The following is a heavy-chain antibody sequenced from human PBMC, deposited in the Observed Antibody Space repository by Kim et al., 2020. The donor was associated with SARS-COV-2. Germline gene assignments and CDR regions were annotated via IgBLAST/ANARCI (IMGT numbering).Heavy chain of an antibody. CDR2: ISWDGGST. J-gene: IGHJ4*02. V-gene: IGHV3-43*01. D-gene: IGHD6-13*01. CDR3: AKDMGSSSLFDY. Sequence: GGSLRLSCAASGFTFDDYTMHWVRQAPGKGLEWVSLISWDGGSTYYADSVKGRFTISRDNSKNSLYLQMNSLRTEDTALYYCAKDMGSSSLFDYWGQGTLVTVSS. CDR1: GFTFDDYT.